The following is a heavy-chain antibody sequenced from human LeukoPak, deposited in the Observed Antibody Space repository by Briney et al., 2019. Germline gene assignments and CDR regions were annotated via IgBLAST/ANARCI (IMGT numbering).Heavy chain of an antibody. D-gene: IGHD4-17*01. J-gene: IGHJ4*02. Sequence: GGSLRLSCAASGFIFSNAWMNWVRQAPGKGLEWVGRIKSNTDGGTTDYTAPVKGRFTISRDDSKNTLYLRMNSLKTEDTAVYYCTTDQDYGDYYFDYWGQGTLVTVSS. CDR3: TTDQDYGDYYFDY. CDR1: GFIFSNAW. V-gene: IGHV3-15*07. CDR2: IKSNTDGGTT.